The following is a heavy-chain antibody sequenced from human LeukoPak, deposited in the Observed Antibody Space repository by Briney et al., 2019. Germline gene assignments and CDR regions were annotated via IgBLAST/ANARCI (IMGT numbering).Heavy chain of an antibody. Sequence: GGSLRLSCAASGITVSRNYMSWVRQAPGKGLEWVSTFSGSGGNTYYADSVKGRFTISRDNSKNTLYLQMNSLRAEDTAVYYCAKSGLNRFDYWGQGTLVTVSS. CDR1: GITVSRNY. CDR3: AKSGLNRFDY. J-gene: IGHJ4*02. CDR2: FSGSGGNT. V-gene: IGHV3-23*01. D-gene: IGHD2-15*01.